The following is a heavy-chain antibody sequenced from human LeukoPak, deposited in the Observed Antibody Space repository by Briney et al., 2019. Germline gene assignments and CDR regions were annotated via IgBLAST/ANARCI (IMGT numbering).Heavy chain of an antibody. CDR2: MNPNSGNT. CDR1: GYTFTSYD. V-gene: IGHV1-8*01. Sequence: ASVKVSCKASGYTFTSYDINWVRQATGQGLEWMGWMNPNSGNTGYAQKLQCRVTMTRNTSISTAYMELSSLRSEDTAVYYCARSTMVRGVLWGQETLVTVSS. D-gene: IGHD3-10*01. J-gene: IGHJ4*02. CDR3: ARSTMVRGVL.